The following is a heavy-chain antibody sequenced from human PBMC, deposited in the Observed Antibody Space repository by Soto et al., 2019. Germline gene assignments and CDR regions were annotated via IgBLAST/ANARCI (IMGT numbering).Heavy chain of an antibody. D-gene: IGHD2-15*01. V-gene: IGHV1-18*01. CDR3: ARDAVAATAVRPTSRFDP. J-gene: IGHJ5*02. CDR2: ISAYNGNT. Sequence: QVQLVQSGAEVKKPGASVKVSCKASGYTFTSYGISWVRQAPGQGLEWMGWISAYNGNTNYAQKLQGRVTMTTDTSPSTGYMELRSLRSDDTAVYYCARDAVAATAVRPTSRFDPWGQGTLVTVSS. CDR1: GYTFTSYG.